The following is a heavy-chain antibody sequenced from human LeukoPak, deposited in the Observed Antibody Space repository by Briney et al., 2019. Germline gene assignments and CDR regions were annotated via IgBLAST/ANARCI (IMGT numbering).Heavy chain of an antibody. CDR1: GFTVSSNY. J-gene: IGHJ4*02. V-gene: IGHV3-23*01. CDR2: ISGSGGST. CDR3: AKDVRPSVSGYLGY. Sequence: GGSLRLSCAASGFTVSSNYMSWVRQAPGKGLEWVSGISGSGGSTYYADSVKGRFTISRDNSKNTLYLQMNSLRAEDTAAYYCAKDVRPSVSGYLGYWGQGTLVTVSS. D-gene: IGHD2-15*01.